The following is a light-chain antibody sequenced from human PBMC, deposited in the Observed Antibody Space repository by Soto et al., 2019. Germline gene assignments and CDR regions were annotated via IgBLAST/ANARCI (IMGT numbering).Light chain of an antibody. J-gene: IGKJ2*01. V-gene: IGKV1-39*01. Sequence: DLQMTQFPSSLSASVGDRVTITCRASQRISTYLNWYQQKPGKAPKLLIYAASSLQSGVPSTFSGSGSGTDFSLTISSLQPEDFATYYCQQSFTTPRTFGQGTKLEIK. CDR1: QRISTY. CDR3: QQSFTTPRT. CDR2: AAS.